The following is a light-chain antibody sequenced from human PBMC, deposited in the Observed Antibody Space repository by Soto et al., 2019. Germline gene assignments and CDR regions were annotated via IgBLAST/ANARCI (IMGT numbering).Light chain of an antibody. CDR2: DVS. Sequence: QSALTQPRSVSGSPGQSVTISCTGTSSDVGGDNYVSWYQQHPGKAPKLMIYDVSQRPSGVPDRFSGSKSANTASLIISGVQHDDEADYYCCSYAGSHFLFGGGTKVTVL. J-gene: IGLJ2*01. CDR1: SSDVGGDNY. V-gene: IGLV2-11*01. CDR3: CSYAGSHFL.